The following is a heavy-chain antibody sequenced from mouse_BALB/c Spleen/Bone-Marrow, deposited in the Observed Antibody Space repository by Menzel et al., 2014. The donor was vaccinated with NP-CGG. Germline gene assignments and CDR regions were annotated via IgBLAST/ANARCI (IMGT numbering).Heavy chain of an antibody. J-gene: IGHJ2*01. CDR3: ARLGYYGYFVD. V-gene: IGHV4-1*02. CDR2: INPENSTI. D-gene: IGHD2-3*01. Sequence: EVKLVESGGGLVQPGGSLKLSCAASGFDFRRYWMSWVRQAPGKGLEWIGEINPENSTISYTPSLKDKFIISRDNAKNTLYLQMSKVRSEDTALYYCARLGYYGYFVDWGQGTTLTVSS. CDR1: GFDFRRYW.